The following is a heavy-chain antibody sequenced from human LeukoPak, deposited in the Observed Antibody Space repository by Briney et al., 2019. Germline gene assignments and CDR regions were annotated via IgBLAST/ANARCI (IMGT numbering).Heavy chain of an antibody. CDR2: IIPILGIA. J-gene: IGHJ5*02. V-gene: IGHV1-69*04. D-gene: IGHD2-2*01. CDR3: AREYCSSTSCYGGNWFDP. CDR1: GGTFSSYA. Sequence: GASVKVSCKASGGTFSSYAISWVRQAPGQGLEWMGRIIPILGIANYAQKFQGRVTITADKSTSTAYMELSSLRSEDTAVYYCAREYCSSTSCYGGNWFDPWGQGTLVAVSS.